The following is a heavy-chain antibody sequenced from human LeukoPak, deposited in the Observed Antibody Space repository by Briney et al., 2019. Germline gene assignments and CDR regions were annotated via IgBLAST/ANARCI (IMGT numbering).Heavy chain of an antibody. CDR3: ARSGLALDYYYMDV. Sequence: GSLRLSCAASGFTFSDYYMSWIRQAPGKGLEWVSYISSSGSTIYYADSVKGRFTISRDNAKNSLYLQMNSLRAEDTAVYCCARSGLALDYYYMDVWGKGTTVTVSS. CDR2: ISSSGSTI. V-gene: IGHV3-11*01. D-gene: IGHD3-10*01. CDR1: GFTFSDYY. J-gene: IGHJ6*03.